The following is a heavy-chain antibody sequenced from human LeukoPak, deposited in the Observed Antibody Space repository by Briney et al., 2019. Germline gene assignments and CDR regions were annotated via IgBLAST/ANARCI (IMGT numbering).Heavy chain of an antibody. D-gene: IGHD3-10*01. V-gene: IGHV3-23*01. CDR3: ARSSTNMVLYYFDF. J-gene: IGHJ4*02. CDR2: MTGSSGST. CDR1: GFTFKDYA. Sequence: PGGSLRLSCAASGFTFKDYAMSWVRQAPGTGPEWVSSMTGSSGSTYYADSVKGRFTISRDNSKNILFLQMNSLRADDTAIYYCARSSTNMVLYYFDFWGQGTLVPVSS.